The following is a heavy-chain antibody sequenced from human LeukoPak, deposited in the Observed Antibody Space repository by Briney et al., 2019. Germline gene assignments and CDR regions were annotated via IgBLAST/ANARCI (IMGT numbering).Heavy chain of an antibody. Sequence: SETLSLTCTVSGGSISSYYWSWIRQPPGKGLEWIGYIYYSGSTNYNPSLKSRVTISVDTSKNQFSLKLSSVTAADTAVYYCARGPDYGILTGAPRNWFDPWGQGTLVTVSS. CDR3: ARGPDYGILTGAPRNWFDP. J-gene: IGHJ5*02. D-gene: IGHD3-9*01. V-gene: IGHV4-59*01. CDR2: IYYSGST. CDR1: GGSISSYY.